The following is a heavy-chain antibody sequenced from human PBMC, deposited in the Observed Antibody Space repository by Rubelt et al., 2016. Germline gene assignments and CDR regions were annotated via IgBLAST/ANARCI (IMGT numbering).Heavy chain of an antibody. CDR3: ARDRTWLVPGLDAFDI. CDR2: YSAYNGNT. D-gene: IGHD6-19*01. Sequence: QVQLVQSGAEVKKPGASVKVSCKASGYTFTSYGISWVRQAPGQGLEWMGWYSAYNGNTNYAQKFQGRGTGTTDTSTSTAYMELRSLRSDDTAVYYCARDRTWLVPGLDAFDIWGQGTMVTVSS. J-gene: IGHJ3*02. CDR1: GYTFTSYG. V-gene: IGHV1-18*01.